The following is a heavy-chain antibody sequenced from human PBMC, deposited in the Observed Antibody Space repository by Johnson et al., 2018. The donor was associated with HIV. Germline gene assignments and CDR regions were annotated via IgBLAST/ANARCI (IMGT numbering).Heavy chain of an antibody. CDR1: GFTFGDYV. CDR2: ITWNGGRT. D-gene: IGHD3-10*01. Sequence: VQLVESGGGVVRPGGSLRLSCAASGFTFGDYVMSWVRQAPGQGLEWVSGITWNGGRTGYADPVKGRFTISRDNAKNSLYLQMNSLRAEDTALYYCARDLYYGSGSSVAFDIWGQGTMVTVSS. V-gene: IGHV3-20*04. CDR3: ARDLYYGSGSSVAFDI. J-gene: IGHJ3*02.